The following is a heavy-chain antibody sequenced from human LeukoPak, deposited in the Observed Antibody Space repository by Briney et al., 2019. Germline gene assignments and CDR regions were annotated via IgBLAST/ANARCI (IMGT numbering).Heavy chain of an antibody. D-gene: IGHD6-19*01. CDR1: GFTVSSNY. CDR3: ARESPAVAWHPLDY. V-gene: IGHV3-53*01. J-gene: IGHJ4*02. CDR2: IYSVGST. Sequence: GGSLRLSCAASGFTVSSNYMSWVRQAPGKGLEWVSVIYSVGSTYYADSVKGRFTISRDNSKNTLYLQMNSLRAEDTAVYYCARESPAVAWHPLDYWGQGTLVTVSS.